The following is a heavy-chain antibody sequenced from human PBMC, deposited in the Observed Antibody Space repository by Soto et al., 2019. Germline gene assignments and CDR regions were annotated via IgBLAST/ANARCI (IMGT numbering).Heavy chain of an antibody. CDR2: ISSSSNTI. V-gene: IGHV3-48*02. D-gene: IGHD7-27*01. CDR3: VRGVTGDQTYHWYGMDV. CDR1: GFTFSSYS. J-gene: IGHJ6*02. Sequence: EVQLVESGGGLIQPGGSLRLSWAASGFTFSSYSMNWVRQAPGKGLQWISYISSSSNTIYYADSVKGRYTISRDYAKNSLYMQMNSVTDEDTAVYYCVRGVTGDQTYHWYGMDVWGQGTTVTVSS.